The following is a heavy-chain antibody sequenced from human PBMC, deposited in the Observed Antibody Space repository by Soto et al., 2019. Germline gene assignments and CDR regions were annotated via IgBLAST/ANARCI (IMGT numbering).Heavy chain of an antibody. Sequence: QVQLVESGGGLVKPGGSLRLSCAASGFTFSDYYMSWIRQTPGKGLECVSYISSSSSYTNYADSVKGRFTISRDNAKNSLYLQMASLRADDTAVYYCARNDVPWGNVNYWGQGTLVTFSS. V-gene: IGHV3-11*05. CDR3: ARNDVPWGNVNY. CDR2: ISSSSSYT. D-gene: IGHD1-1*01. J-gene: IGHJ4*02. CDR1: GFTFSDYY.